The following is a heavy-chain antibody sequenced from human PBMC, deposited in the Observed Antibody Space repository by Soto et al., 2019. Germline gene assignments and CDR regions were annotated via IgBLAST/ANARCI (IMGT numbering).Heavy chain of an antibody. CDR2: IYYSEST. Sequence: SETLSLTCTVSGGSISSSSYYWGWIRQPPGKGLEWIGSIYYSESTYYNPSLKSRVTISVDTSKNQFSLKLSSVTAADTAVCYCARLDVLVPAAIGNYYYVMDVWGQGTTVTVSS. CDR3: ARLDVLVPAAIGNYYYVMDV. V-gene: IGHV4-39*01. CDR1: GGSISSSSYY. J-gene: IGHJ6*02. D-gene: IGHD2-2*02.